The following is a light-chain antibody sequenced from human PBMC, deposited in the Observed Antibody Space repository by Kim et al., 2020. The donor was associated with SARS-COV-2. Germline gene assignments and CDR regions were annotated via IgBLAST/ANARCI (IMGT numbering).Light chain of an antibody. CDR2: KTA. Sequence: SVGDRVTISCRASQSVRECLDWYQQKQGKAPNRLSYKTAILQSGVPSRFSGSGSGTEFTLTISSLQPDDFATYYCQEYHTYSRGAFGQGTKVDIK. V-gene: IGKV1-5*03. CDR1: QSVREC. CDR3: QEYHTYSRGA. J-gene: IGKJ1*01.